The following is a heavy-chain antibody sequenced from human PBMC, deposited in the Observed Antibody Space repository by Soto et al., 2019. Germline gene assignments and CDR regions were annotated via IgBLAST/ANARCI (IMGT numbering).Heavy chain of an antibody. Sequence: GGSLRLSCAASGFTFSSYGMHWVRQAPGKGLEWVAVISYDGSNKYYADSVKGRFTISRDNSKNTLYLQMNSLRAEDTAVYYCAKGGDDSSGYYARHPSHLDFDYWGQGTLVTVS. J-gene: IGHJ4*02. CDR2: ISYDGSNK. CDR3: AKGGDDSSGYYARHPSHLDFDY. D-gene: IGHD3-22*01. CDR1: GFTFSSYG. V-gene: IGHV3-30*18.